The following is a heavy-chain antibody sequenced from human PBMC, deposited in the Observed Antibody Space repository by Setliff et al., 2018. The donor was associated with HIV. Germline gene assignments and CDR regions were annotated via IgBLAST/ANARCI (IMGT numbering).Heavy chain of an antibody. D-gene: IGHD2-15*01. CDR3: AKAYPECGRGNCHSHNIPFFDS. CDR2: LDRGGGT. J-gene: IGHJ4*01. CDR1: GFIFSSYA. V-gene: IGHV3-23*01. Sequence: PGGSLRLSCEASGFIFSSYAMSWVRQAPGKGREWVSGLDRGGGTYYADSVKGRFTISADNSTNMLYLQMNSLRAEDTAVYYCAKAYPECGRGNCHSHNIPFFDSWGRGTLVTVSS.